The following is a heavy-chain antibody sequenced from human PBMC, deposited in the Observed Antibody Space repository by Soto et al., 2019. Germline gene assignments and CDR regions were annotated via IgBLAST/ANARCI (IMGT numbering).Heavy chain of an antibody. CDR2: IIPVFGIV. V-gene: IGHV1-69*01. J-gene: IGHJ6*02. Sequence: QVQLVQSGAEVKKPGSSVRVSCKASGGTPSNSAFSWVRQAPGQGLEWMGGIIPVFGIVKYAQNLEGRVTITADESKNPAYMEMSSLRYEDRAVXXXXSGRIVVVGSRAYYGMDVWGQGTTXX. CDR1: GGTPSNSA. CDR3: XSGRIVVVGSRAYYGMDV. D-gene: IGHD6-19*01.